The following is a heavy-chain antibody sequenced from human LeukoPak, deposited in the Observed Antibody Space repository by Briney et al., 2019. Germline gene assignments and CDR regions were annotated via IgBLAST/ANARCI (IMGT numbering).Heavy chain of an antibody. J-gene: IGHJ4*02. D-gene: IGHD6-19*01. V-gene: IGHV1-46*01. CDR3: ARRLLSVTGPFDY. Sequence: ASVKVSCKASGYPFTRYYMHWVRQAPGQGLEWMGIINPNGGSTSYAQKFQGRVTMTRDTSTSTVYMELSSLTSEDTAVYYCARRLLSVTGPFDYWGQGTLVTVSS. CDR1: GYPFTRYY. CDR2: INPNGGST.